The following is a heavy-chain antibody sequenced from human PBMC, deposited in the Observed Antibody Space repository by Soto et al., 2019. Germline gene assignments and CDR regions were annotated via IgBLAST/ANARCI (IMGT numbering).Heavy chain of an antibody. CDR2: ISYDGSNK. V-gene: IGHV3-30-3*01. D-gene: IGHD4-17*01. Sequence: PGRPLRLSCAAAGFTCSSWSMHWVHQAPGKGLEWVAVISYDGSNKYYADSVKGRFTISRDNSKNTLYLQMNSLRAEDTAVYYCARDLQTTTVVMGPWGQGTLVTV. CDR1: GFTCSSWS. CDR3: ARDLQTTTVVMGP. J-gene: IGHJ5*02.